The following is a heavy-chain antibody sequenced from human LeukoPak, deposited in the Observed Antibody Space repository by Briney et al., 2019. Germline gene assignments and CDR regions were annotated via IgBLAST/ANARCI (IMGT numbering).Heavy chain of an antibody. J-gene: IGHJ2*01. Sequence: GGSLGLSCSAFGLTFRIYGMSWVRQAPGRGLEWASAMSGSGGSTYYADSVKGRFTISRDNSKNTLYLQMNSLRAEDTAVYYCAKDGYYDSSAYNYVRYFDLWGRGTLVTVSS. CDR2: MSGSGGST. V-gene: IGHV3-23*01. D-gene: IGHD3-22*01. CDR1: GLTFRIYG. CDR3: AKDGYYDSSAYNYVRYFDL.